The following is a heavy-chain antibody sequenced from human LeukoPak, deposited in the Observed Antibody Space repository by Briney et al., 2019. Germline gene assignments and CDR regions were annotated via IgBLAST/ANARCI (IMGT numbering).Heavy chain of an antibody. CDR2: IYSGGST. V-gene: IGHV3-66*04. D-gene: IGHD6-19*01. CDR1: GFTFDDYG. CDR3: AKPAISSSGWYYDY. Sequence: GGSLRLSCAASGFTFDDYGMSWVRQAPGKGLEWVSLIYSGGSTYYADSVKGRFTISRDNSKNTLYLQMNSLRAEDTAVYYCAKPAISSSGWYYDYWGQGTLVTVPS. J-gene: IGHJ4*02.